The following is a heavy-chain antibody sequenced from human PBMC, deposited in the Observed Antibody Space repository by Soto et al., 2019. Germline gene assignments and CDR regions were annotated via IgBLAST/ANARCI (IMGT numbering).Heavy chain of an antibody. V-gene: IGHV1-46*01. J-gene: IGHJ6*02. CDR3: ASGSEVVTAIRDYYYGMDV. CDR2: INPSGGST. CDR1: GYTFTSYY. Sequence: GASVKVSCKASGYTFTSYYMHWVRQAPGQGLEWMGIINPSGGSTSYAQKFQGRVTMTRDTSTSTVYMELSSLRSEDTAVYYCASGSEVVTAIRDYYYGMDVWGQGTTVTVSS. D-gene: IGHD2-21*02.